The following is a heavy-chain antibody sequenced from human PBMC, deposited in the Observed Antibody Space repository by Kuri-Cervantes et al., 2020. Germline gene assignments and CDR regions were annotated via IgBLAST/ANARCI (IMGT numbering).Heavy chain of an antibody. CDR2: IYYSGST. Sequence: GSLRLSCTVSGGSISSSSYYRGWIRQPPGKGLEWIGSIYYSGSTYYNPSLKSRVTISVDTSKNQFSLKLSSVTAADTAVYYCFFMAARLFDYWGQGTLVTVSS. CDR3: FFMAARLFDY. D-gene: IGHD5-24*01. J-gene: IGHJ4*02. V-gene: IGHV4-39*01. CDR1: GGSISSSSYY.